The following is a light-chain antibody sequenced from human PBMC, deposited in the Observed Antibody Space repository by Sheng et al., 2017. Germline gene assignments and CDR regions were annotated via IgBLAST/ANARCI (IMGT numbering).Light chain of an antibody. CDR3: SSYTGSSTLYV. Sequence: QSALTQPASVSGSPGQSITISCTGTSSDVGGYNYVSWYQQHPGKAPKFMIYDVSNRPSGVSNRFSGSKSGNTASLTISGLQAEDEADYYCSSYTGSSTLYVFGTGTKVTVL. V-gene: IGLV2-14*03. J-gene: IGLJ1*01. CDR2: DVS. CDR1: SSDVGGYNY.